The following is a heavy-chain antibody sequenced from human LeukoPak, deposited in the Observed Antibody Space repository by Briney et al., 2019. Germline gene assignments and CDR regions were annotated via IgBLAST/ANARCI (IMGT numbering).Heavy chain of an antibody. CDR1: GGSFSSYA. Sequence: SVKVSFKASGGSFSSYAISWVRQAPGQGLEWMGGIIPIFGTSNYAQKFHGRVTITADKSTSTAYMELSSLRSEDTAVYYCARMEGIAVAGHQGYFDYWGQGTLVTVSS. D-gene: IGHD6-19*01. J-gene: IGHJ4*02. CDR3: ARMEGIAVAGHQGYFDY. V-gene: IGHV1-69*06. CDR2: IIPIFGTS.